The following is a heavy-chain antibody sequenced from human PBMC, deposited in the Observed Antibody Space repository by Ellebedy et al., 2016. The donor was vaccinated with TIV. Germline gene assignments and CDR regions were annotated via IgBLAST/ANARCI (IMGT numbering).Heavy chain of an antibody. CDR1: GFTFSTYP. J-gene: IGHJ4*02. CDR2: ISANGGTT. Sequence: PGGSLRLSCAASGFTFSTYPMNWVRQAPGKGLEWVSIISANGGTTYYADSGKGRFTIARDNSKNTLFLQMSSLRAEDTAVYFCSRRSTDFAFDSWGQGTLVTVSS. D-gene: IGHD3/OR15-3a*01. CDR3: SRRSTDFAFDS. V-gene: IGHV3-23*01.